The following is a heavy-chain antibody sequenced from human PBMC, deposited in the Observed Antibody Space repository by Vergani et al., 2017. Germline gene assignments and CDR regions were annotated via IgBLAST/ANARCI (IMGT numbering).Heavy chain of an antibody. CDR3: ARLWVGATHYYGMDV. D-gene: IGHD1-26*01. J-gene: IGHJ6*02. Sequence: EVQLVQSGAEVKKPGESLRISCKGSGYSFTSYWISWVRQMPGKGLEWMGRIAPSDSYTNYSPSFQGHVTISADKSISTAYLQWSSLKASDTAMYYCARLWVGATHYYGMDVWGQGTTVTVSS. V-gene: IGHV5-10-1*01. CDR1: GYSFTSYW. CDR2: IAPSDSYT.